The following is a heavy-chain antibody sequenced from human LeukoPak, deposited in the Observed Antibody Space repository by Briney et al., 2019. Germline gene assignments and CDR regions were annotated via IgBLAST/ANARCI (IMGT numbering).Heavy chain of an antibody. CDR3: ARHTYSSGCFDY. CDR1: GGSISSSSYY. V-gene: IGHV4-39*01. D-gene: IGHD6-19*01. J-gene: IGHJ4*02. Sequence: SETLSLTCTVSGGSISSSSYYWGWIRQPPGKGLEWIGSIYYSGSTYYNPSLKSRVTISVDTSKNQFSLKLSSVTAADTAVYYCARHTYSSGCFDYWGQGTLVTVSP. CDR2: IYYSGST.